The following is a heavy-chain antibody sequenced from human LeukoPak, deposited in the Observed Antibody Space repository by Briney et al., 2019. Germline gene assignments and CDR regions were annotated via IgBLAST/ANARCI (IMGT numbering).Heavy chain of an antibody. CDR2: IKQDGSNK. J-gene: IGHJ4*02. CDR1: GFPFSNNW. V-gene: IGHV3-7*01. CDR3: VTGGGVHVY. Sequence: PGGSLRLSCAVSGFPFSNNWMSWVRQAPGKGLEWVANIKQDGSNKYYVDSVKGRFTISRDNAKNSLYLQMNSLRGEDTAVYYCVTGGGVHVYWGQGTLVTVSS. D-gene: IGHD3-16*01.